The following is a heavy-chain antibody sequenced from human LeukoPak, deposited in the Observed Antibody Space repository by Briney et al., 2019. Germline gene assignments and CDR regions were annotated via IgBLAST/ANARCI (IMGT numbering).Heavy chain of an antibody. Sequence: SQTLSLTCTVSGGSISSGGYYWSWIRQPPGKGLEWIGYIYHSGSTYYNPSLKSRVTISVDRSKNQFSLKLSSVTAADTAVYYCAGSTSSSPNTFDYWGQGTLVTVSS. CDR3: AGSTSSSPNTFDY. CDR2: IYHSGST. J-gene: IGHJ4*02. D-gene: IGHD2-2*01. V-gene: IGHV4-30-2*01. CDR1: GGSISSGGYY.